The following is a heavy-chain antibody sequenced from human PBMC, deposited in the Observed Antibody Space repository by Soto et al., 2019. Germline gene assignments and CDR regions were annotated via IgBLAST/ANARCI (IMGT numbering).Heavy chain of an antibody. CDR1: GGSISSYY. Sequence: SETLSLTCTVSGGSISSYYWSWIRQPPGKGLEWIGYIYYSGSTNYNPSLKSRVTISVDTSKNQFSLKLSSVTAADTAVYYCARQGQVSNYVIWKWFDPWGQGTLVTVSS. D-gene: IGHD4-4*01. CDR3: ARQGQVSNYVIWKWFDP. V-gene: IGHV4-59*08. J-gene: IGHJ5*02. CDR2: IYYSGST.